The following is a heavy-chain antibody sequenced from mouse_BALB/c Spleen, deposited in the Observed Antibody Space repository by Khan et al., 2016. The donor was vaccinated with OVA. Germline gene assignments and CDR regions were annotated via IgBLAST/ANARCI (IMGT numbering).Heavy chain of an antibody. J-gene: IGHJ2*01. V-gene: IGHV1-63*02. D-gene: IGHD3-1*01. CDR2: TYPGGGYT. Sequence: VQLQQSGAELVRPGTSVKMSCKAAGYTFTNYWIGWVKQRPGHGLEWIGDTYPGGGYTNYNEKFKGKATLTADTSSSTAYMQLSGLTSEATAIFYCSRRGAARDTCDSFDCWGQGTTLTVSS. CDR1: GYTFTNYW. CDR3: SRRGAARDTCDSFDC.